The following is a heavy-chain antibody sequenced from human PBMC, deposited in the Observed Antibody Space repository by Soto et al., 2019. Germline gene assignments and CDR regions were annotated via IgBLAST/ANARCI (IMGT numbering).Heavy chain of an antibody. J-gene: IGHJ4*02. CDR3: AMDDYDSSLSTPFDY. V-gene: IGHV1-69*13. Sequence: SVKVSCKASGGTFSRYAISWVRQAPGQGLEWMGGIIPIFGTANYAQKFQGRVTITADESTSTAYMELSSLRSEDTAVYYCAMDDYDSSLSTPFDYWGQVNLVTVSS. CDR1: GGTFSRYA. CDR2: IIPIFGTA. D-gene: IGHD3-22*01.